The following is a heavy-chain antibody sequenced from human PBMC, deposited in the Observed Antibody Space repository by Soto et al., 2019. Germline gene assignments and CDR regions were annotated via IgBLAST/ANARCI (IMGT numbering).Heavy chain of an antibody. V-gene: IGHV5-51*01. D-gene: IGHD2-15*01. J-gene: IGHJ4*02. CDR2: VYPSDSDV. CDR3: TEGAGRPFDS. Sequence: PGESLKISFQGTGYRFSSYLISWVRQKPVKGLEWLGNVYPSDSDVRYSPAFEGQVTISADNSINTAYLQLLNLKASDTAIYYCTEGAGRPFDSCGQRTRVTVCS. CDR1: GYRFSSYL.